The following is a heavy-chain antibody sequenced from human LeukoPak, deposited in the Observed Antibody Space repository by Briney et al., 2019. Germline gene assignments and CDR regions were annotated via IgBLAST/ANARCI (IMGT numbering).Heavy chain of an antibody. V-gene: IGHV5-51*01. Sequence: GESLKISCKGSGNSFITNWIGWVRQMPGKGLEWMGIIYPGDSDTRYSPSFRGQATISADKSISTAYLQWSSLKASDTAMYYCARRVLSDAFDIWGQGTMVTVSS. D-gene: IGHD3-16*01. J-gene: IGHJ3*02. CDR2: IYPGDSDT. CDR3: ARRVLSDAFDI. CDR1: GNSFITNW.